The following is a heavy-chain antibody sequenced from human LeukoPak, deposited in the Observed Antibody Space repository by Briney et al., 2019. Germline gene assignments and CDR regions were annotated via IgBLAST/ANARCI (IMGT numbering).Heavy chain of an antibody. CDR1: GFTFSSYW. Sequence: GGSLRLSCAASGFTFSSYWMAWVRQVPGKGLVWVSGINSDGRMTRYAESVKGRFTISRDNAKSTLYLQMSSLRAEDTAVYYCARVGSTDSPHAFDIWGQGTTVTVSS. V-gene: IGHV3-74*01. CDR3: ARVGSTDSPHAFDI. J-gene: IGHJ3*02. D-gene: IGHD3-22*01. CDR2: INSDGRMT.